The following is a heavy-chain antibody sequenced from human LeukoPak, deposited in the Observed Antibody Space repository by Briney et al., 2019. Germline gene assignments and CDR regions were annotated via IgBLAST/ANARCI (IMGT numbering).Heavy chain of an antibody. CDR2: IKSDGSRT. Sequence: GGSLRLSWGASGFTFSNYWMHWVRQAPGKGLVWVSRIKSDGSRTDYADSVKGRFIISRDNAKNTLYLQMSSLRVEDTAVYYCARDSYYYDDRGSHYYGIDVWGHGTTVTVSS. CDR1: GFTFSNYW. V-gene: IGHV3-74*01. D-gene: IGHD3-22*01. CDR3: ARDSYYYDDRGSHYYGIDV. J-gene: IGHJ6*02.